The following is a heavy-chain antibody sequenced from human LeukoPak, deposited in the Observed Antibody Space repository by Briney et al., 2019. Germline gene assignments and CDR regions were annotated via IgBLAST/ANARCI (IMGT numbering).Heavy chain of an antibody. J-gene: IGHJ4*02. Sequence: GGSLRLSSTASGFTFGDYAMSWVRQAPGKGLEWVGFIRSKAYGGTTEYAASVKGRFTISRDDSKSIAYLQMNSLKTEDTAVYYCTREEVDFDYWGQGTLVTVSS. CDR1: GFTFGDYA. CDR3: TREEVDFDY. V-gene: IGHV3-49*04. CDR2: IRSKAYGGTT. D-gene: IGHD2-15*01.